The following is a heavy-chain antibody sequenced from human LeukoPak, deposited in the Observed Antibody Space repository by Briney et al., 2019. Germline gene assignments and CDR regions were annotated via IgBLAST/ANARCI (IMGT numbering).Heavy chain of an antibody. CDR3: ARDKAYATVPGVDY. CDR2: INQDGSDQ. Sequence: PGGSLRLSCAASEFTFSSYWMSWVRQAPGKGLEWVAYINQDGSDQYYVDSVKGRFTISRDNAKSSLYLQMNSLRAEDTAVYYCARDKAYATVPGVDYWGQGILVTVSS. J-gene: IGHJ4*02. D-gene: IGHD6-19*01. CDR1: EFTFSSYW. V-gene: IGHV3-7*01.